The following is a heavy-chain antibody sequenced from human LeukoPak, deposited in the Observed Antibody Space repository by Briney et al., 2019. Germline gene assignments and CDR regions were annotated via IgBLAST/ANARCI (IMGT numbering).Heavy chain of an antibody. CDR1: AFTFNNYA. Sequence: PGGSLRLSCSGYAFTFNNYAMIRHRQAPGKGLEWISSISASGGTTYYADSVKGRFTVSRDNSTNTVYLQADSLRAEETAGYYCAKASDLSVAGRSCSDYWGQGTLVTVSS. V-gene: IGHV3-23*01. D-gene: IGHD6-19*01. CDR3: AKASDLSVAGRSCSDY. J-gene: IGHJ4*02. CDR2: ISASGGTT.